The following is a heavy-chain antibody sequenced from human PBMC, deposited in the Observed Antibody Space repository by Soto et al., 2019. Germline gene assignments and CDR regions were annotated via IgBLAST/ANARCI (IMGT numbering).Heavy chain of an antibody. CDR3: ARVFPYYDFWRGVIPLDAFDI. CDR2: ISAYNGNT. J-gene: IGHJ3*02. V-gene: IGHV1-18*04. Sequence: ASVKVSCKASGYTFTSYGISWVRQAPGQGLEWMGWISAYNGNTNYAQKLQGRVTMTTDTSTSTAYMELRSLRSDDTAVYYCARVFPYYDFWRGVIPLDAFDIWGQGTMVTVSS. D-gene: IGHD3-3*01. CDR1: GYTFTSYG.